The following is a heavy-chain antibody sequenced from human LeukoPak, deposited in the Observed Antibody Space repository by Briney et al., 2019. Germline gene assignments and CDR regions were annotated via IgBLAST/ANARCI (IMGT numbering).Heavy chain of an antibody. J-gene: IGHJ5*02. D-gene: IGHD3-10*01. CDR1: GDSITGYS. CDR2: IYYNGDT. V-gene: IGHV4-59*01. CDR3: VRGPYGSSISNWFDP. Sequence: SETLSLTCSVSGDSITGYSWSWIRQTPGKGLEWIGYIYYNGDTHYNPPLNNRLSMSVDTPKKQFSLNLRSVTAADTAVYYCVRGPYGSSISNWFDPWGQGLLVTVSS.